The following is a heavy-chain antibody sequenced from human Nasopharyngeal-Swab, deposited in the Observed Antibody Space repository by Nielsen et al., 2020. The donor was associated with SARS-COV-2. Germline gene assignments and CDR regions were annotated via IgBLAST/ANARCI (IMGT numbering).Heavy chain of an antibody. CDR3: TRRGEPAETFGELFEYYFDY. Sequence: GGSLRLSCAASGFTFSSYGMHWVRQAPGKGLEWVAVIWYDGSNKYYADSVKGRFTISRDNSKNTLYLQMNSLRAEDTAVYYCTRRGEPAETFGELFEYYFDYWGQGTLVTVSS. J-gene: IGHJ4*02. CDR1: GFTFSSYG. V-gene: IGHV3-33*01. D-gene: IGHD3-10*01. CDR2: IWYDGSNK.